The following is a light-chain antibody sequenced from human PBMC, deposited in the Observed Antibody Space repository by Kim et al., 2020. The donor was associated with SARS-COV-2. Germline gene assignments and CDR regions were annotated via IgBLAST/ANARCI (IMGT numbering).Light chain of an antibody. V-gene: IGKV3-11*01. CDR2: DAF. CDR3: QQRGNWPLT. Sequence: EIVLTQSPGTLSLSPGERATLSCRASQSVGNSFAWYQQKPGQAPRLLIYDAFSRATGIPARFSGSGSGTDFTLTISSLEPEDFAVYYCQQRGNWPLTFGQGTKVGIK. CDR1: QSVGNS. J-gene: IGKJ1*01.